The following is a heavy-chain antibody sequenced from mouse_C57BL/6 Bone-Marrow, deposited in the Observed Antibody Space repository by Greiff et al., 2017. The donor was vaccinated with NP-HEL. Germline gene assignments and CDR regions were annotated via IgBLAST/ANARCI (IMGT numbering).Heavy chain of an antibody. CDR2: IYPGSGST. Sequence: QVQLKQPGAELVKPGASVKMSCKASGYTFTSYWITWVKQRPGQGLEWIGDIYPGSGSTNYTEKFKSKATLTVDTSSSTAYMQLSSLTSEDSAVYYCAKNDYSWFAYWGQGTLVTVSA. CDR3: AKNDYSWFAY. CDR1: GYTFTSYW. D-gene: IGHD2-4*01. J-gene: IGHJ3*01. V-gene: IGHV1-55*01.